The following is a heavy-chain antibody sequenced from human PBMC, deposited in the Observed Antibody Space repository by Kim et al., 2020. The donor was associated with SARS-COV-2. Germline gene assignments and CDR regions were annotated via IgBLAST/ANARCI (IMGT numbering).Heavy chain of an antibody. D-gene: IGHD5-12*01. CDR3: ARDLISRDGYNFDYFDY. CDR2: IIPILGIA. V-gene: IGHV1-69*04. J-gene: IGHJ4*01. Sequence: SVKVSCKASGGTFSSYAISWVRQAPGQGLEWMGRIIPILGIANYAQKFQGRVTITADKSTSTAYMELSSLRSEDTAVYHCARDLISRDGYNFDYFDYWG. CDR1: GGTFSSYA.